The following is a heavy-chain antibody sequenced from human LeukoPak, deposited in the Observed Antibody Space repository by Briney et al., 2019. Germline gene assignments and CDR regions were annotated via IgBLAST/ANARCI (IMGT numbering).Heavy chain of an antibody. CDR1: GFIFSSYN. CDR2: ISTSSSYI. Sequence: PGGSLRLSCAASGFIFSSYNMNWVRQAPGKGLEWVSSISTSSSYIYYADSVKGRFTISRDNAKNSLYLQMNSLRGEDTAVYYCARVLGYYYDSRDHDYWGQGTLVTVSS. V-gene: IGHV3-21*01. J-gene: IGHJ4*02. CDR3: ARVLGYYYDSRDHDY. D-gene: IGHD3-22*01.